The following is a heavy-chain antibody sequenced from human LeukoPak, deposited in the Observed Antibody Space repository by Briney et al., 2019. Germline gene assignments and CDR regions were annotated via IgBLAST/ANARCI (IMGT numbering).Heavy chain of an antibody. D-gene: IGHD6-13*01. Sequence: SETLSLTCTVSGYSISSGYYWGWIRQPPGKGLEWIGSIYYSGSTYYNPSLKSRVTISVDTSKNQFSLKLSSVTAADTAVYYCARRGISSSWRFDPWGQGTLVTVSS. CDR3: ARRGISSSWRFDP. CDR2: IYYSGST. V-gene: IGHV4-38-2*02. J-gene: IGHJ5*02. CDR1: GYSISSGYY.